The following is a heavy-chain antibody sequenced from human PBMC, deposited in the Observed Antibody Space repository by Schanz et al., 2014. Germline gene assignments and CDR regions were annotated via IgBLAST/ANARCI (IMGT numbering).Heavy chain of an antibody. CDR1: GDSISGSY. V-gene: IGHV4-59*12. D-gene: IGHD2-2*01. CDR3: ARGGYCSRTSCYFKGGWFDP. Sequence: QVQLQESGPGLVKPSETLSLTCTVSGDSISGSYWSWIRQPPGKGLEWIGYIYYSGSTDYNPSLKSRVTRSVDPSKNQFSLKLSSVTAADTAVYYCARGGYCSRTSCYFKGGWFDPRGQGTLVTVSS. CDR2: IYYSGST. J-gene: IGHJ5*02.